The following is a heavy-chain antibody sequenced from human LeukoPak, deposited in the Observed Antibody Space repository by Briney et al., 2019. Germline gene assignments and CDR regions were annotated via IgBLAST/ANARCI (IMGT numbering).Heavy chain of an antibody. CDR2: IKQDGGEK. J-gene: IGHJ4*02. Sequence: GGSLRLSCVGYGFTFSTYWMSWVRQAPGKGLEWVANIKQDGGEKYYADSVKGRFTISRDNSKNTLYLQMNSLRPEDTAVYYCAKVRVGTAHFDYWGQGTLVTVSS. V-gene: IGHV3-7*01. D-gene: IGHD2-15*01. CDR1: GFTFSTYW. CDR3: AKVRVGTAHFDY.